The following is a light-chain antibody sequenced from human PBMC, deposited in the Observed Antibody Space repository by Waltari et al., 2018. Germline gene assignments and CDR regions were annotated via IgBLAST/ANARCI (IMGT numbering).Light chain of an antibody. Sequence: EIVLTQSPATLSLSPGERATLSGRASQGVSSYLAWYQQRPGQAPRLLIYSAANRATGIPARFSGSGSGTDFTLTISSLEPEDFAVYYCQQRSDWPRTFGQGTKVEIK. CDR1: QGVSSY. J-gene: IGKJ1*01. CDR3: QQRSDWPRT. V-gene: IGKV3-11*01. CDR2: SAA.